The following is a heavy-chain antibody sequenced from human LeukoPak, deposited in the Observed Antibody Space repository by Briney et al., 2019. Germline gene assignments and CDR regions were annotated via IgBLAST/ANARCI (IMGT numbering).Heavy chain of an antibody. D-gene: IGHD4-17*01. CDR1: GDSVSSNSAA. Sequence: LSQTLSLTCAISGDSVSSNSAAWNWIRQSPSRGLEWLGRTYYRSNWFNEFALSVKSRITINPDTSKNQFSLQLNSVTPEDTAVYYCAKNYGDSNWFDPWGQGTLVTVSS. CDR2: TYYRSNWFN. CDR3: AKNYGDSNWFDP. V-gene: IGHV6-1*01. J-gene: IGHJ5*02.